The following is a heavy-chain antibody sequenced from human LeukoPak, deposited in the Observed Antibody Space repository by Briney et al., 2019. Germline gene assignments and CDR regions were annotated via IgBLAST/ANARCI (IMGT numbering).Heavy chain of an antibody. D-gene: IGHD2-8*01. CDR1: GFTFNNFT. CDR2: ISSSGGNT. V-gene: IGHV3-23*01. Sequence: GGSLRLSCAASGFTFNNFTMSWVRQAPGKGLEWVSAISSSGGNTYYAASVKGRFTIPRDNSKNTLYLQMNSLRAERTAVYDCAKDPDCSRGVCDTFFDYCREGSLVVVSS. J-gene: IGHJ4*02. CDR3: AKDPDCSRGVCDTFFDY.